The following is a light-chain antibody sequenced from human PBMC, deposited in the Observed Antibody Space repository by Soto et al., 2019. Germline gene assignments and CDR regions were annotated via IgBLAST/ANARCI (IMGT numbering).Light chain of an antibody. Sequence: EIVLTQSPGTLSLSPGERATLSCRASQSVSSSHLAWYQQKPGQAPRLLISGASSRATGIPDRFTGGGSGTDFTLTISRLEPEDFAVYYCQQYGSSPRTFGQGTKVDIK. CDR3: QQYGSSPRT. J-gene: IGKJ1*01. CDR2: GAS. V-gene: IGKV3-20*01. CDR1: QSVSSSH.